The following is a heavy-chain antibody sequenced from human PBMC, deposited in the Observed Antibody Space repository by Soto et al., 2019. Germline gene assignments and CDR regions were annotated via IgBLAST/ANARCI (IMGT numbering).Heavy chain of an antibody. J-gene: IGHJ2*01. D-gene: IGHD5-12*01. Sequence: QVQLVQSGAEVKKPGSSVKVSCKASGGTFSSYAISWVRQAPGQGLEWMGGIIPIFGTANYAQKFQGRVTITVAESTSTAYMGLSSLRSEDTAVYYCARGDGYKPPYWYFDLWGRGTLVTVSS. CDR1: GGTFSSYA. CDR3: ARGDGYKPPYWYFDL. CDR2: IIPIFGTA. V-gene: IGHV1-69*12.